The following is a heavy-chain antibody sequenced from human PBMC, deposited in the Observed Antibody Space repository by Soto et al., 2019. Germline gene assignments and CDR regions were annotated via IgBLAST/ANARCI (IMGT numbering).Heavy chain of an antibody. CDR1: GFTFSSYA. V-gene: IGHV3-23*01. Sequence: GGSLRLSCAASGFTFSSYAMSWVRQAPGKGLEWVSAISGSGGSTYYADSVKGRFTISRDNSKNTLYLQMNSLRAEDTAVYYCAKDSSSSWRLAGAFDIWGQGTMVTVSS. CDR2: ISGSGGST. CDR3: AKDSSSSWRLAGAFDI. J-gene: IGHJ3*02. D-gene: IGHD6-13*01.